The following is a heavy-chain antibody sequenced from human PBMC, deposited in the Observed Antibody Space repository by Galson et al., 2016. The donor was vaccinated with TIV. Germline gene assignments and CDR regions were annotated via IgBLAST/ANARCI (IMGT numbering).Heavy chain of an antibody. CDR3: VKSFYGSGTYQPLDH. CDR2: ISWRSDFI. V-gene: IGHV3-9*01. CDR1: GFNFGSFW. J-gene: IGHJ5*02. D-gene: IGHD3-10*01. Sequence: SLRLSCAASGFNFGSFWMSYLRQAPGKGLEWVSGISWRSDFIGYADSVRGRFTVSRDNAKNSLYLQMNSLRTEDTAFYYCVKSFYGSGTYQPLDHWGQGTLVTVS.